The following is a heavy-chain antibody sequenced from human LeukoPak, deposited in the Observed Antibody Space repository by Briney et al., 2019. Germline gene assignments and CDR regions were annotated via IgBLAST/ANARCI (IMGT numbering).Heavy chain of an antibody. CDR3: ARDNTYCSGSRCYDCFDY. CDR2: INRDGSQK. CDR1: GLSLSAYW. Sequence: PGGSLRLSCAASGLSLSAYWMTWVRQAPGKGLEWVANINRDGSQKNHVDSVKGRFTISRDNAKNSLYLQMNSLTAEDTAVYYCARDNTYCSGSRCYDCFDYWGQGTLVTVS. J-gene: IGHJ4*02. V-gene: IGHV3-7*01. D-gene: IGHD2-15*01.